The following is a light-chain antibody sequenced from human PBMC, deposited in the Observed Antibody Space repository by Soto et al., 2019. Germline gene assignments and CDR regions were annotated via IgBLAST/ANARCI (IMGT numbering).Light chain of an antibody. J-gene: IGLJ1*01. V-gene: IGLV2-23*01. CDR3: CSYAGSSTYV. Sequence: QSVLTQPASVSGSPGQSITISRTGTSSDVGSYNLVSWYQQHPGKAPKLMIYEGSKLPSGVSNRFSGSKSGNTASLTISGLQAEDEADYYCCSYAGSSTYVFGTGTKVTVL. CDR1: SSDVGSYNL. CDR2: EGS.